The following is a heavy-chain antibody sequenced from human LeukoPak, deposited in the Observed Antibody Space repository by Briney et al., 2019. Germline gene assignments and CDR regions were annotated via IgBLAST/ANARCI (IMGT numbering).Heavy chain of an antibody. J-gene: IGHJ3*02. CDR2: IYHSGST. Sequence: SETLSLTCTVSGYSISSGYYWGWIRQPPGKGLERIGNIYHSGSTYYNPSLKSRVTISVDTSKNQFSLKLSSVTAADTAVYYCARDLYSSRTNDAFVIWGQGTMVTVSS. V-gene: IGHV4-38-2*02. CDR3: ARDLYSSRTNDAFVI. CDR1: GYSISSGYY. D-gene: IGHD6-13*01.